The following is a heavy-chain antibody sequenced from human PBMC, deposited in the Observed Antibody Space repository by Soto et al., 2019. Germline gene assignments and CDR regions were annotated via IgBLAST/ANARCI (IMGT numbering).Heavy chain of an antibody. Sequence: PGGSLRLSCAASGFTFSRYWMSWVRQAPGKGLEWVANIKPDGSEKWYVDSVKGRFTISRDNAKNSLYLQMNNLRAEDTAVYYCATRPPDETYYGVFDYWGRGALVTVSS. J-gene: IGHJ4*02. CDR2: IKPDGSEK. CDR1: GFTFSRYW. CDR3: ATRPPDETYYGVFDY. V-gene: IGHV3-7*02. D-gene: IGHD3-10*01.